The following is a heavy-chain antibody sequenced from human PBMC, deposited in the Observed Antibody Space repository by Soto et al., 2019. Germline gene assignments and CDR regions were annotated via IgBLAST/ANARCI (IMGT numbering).Heavy chain of an antibody. CDR3: ASLNWEVPATGP. J-gene: IGHJ4*02. CDR1: GFTYSAYY. CDR2: IKDDGTKT. V-gene: IGHV3-7*03. Sequence: PGGPLRLSCSASGFTYSAYYMNWVRQAPGKGLEWVANIKDDGTKTFYADSVRGRFTISRDNAKNSLYLQMNSLRAEDTAVYYCASLNWEVPATGPWGRGTLVTVSS. D-gene: IGHD2-2*01.